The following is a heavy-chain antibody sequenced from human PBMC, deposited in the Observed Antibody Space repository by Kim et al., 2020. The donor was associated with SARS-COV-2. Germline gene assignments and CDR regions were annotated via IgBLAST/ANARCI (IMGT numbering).Heavy chain of an antibody. CDR1: GYTFTGYY. V-gene: IGHV1-2*06. D-gene: IGHD3-3*01. CDR2: INPNSGGT. J-gene: IGHJ6*02. Sequence: ASVKVSCKASGYTFTGYYMHWVRQAPGQGLEWMGRINPNSGGTNYAQKFQGRVTMTRDTSISTAYMELSRLRSDDTAVYYCARDFLFWSGYSSLGMDVWCQGTTVTVSS. CDR3: ARDFLFWSGYSSLGMDV.